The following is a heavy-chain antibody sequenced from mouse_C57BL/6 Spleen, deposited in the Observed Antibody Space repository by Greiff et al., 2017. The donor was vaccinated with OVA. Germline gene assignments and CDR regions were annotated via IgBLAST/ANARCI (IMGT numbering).Heavy chain of an antibody. CDR1: GFTFSSYG. D-gene: IGHD3-2*02. V-gene: IGHV5-6*01. Sequence: EVQLVESGGDLVKPGGSLKLSCAASGFTFSSYGMSWVRQTPDKRLEWVATISSGGSYTYYPDSVKGRFTISRDNAKNTLYLQMSSLKSEDTAMYYCARHGGAQALYYFDYWGQGTTLTVSS. CDR3: ARHGGAQALYYFDY. J-gene: IGHJ2*01. CDR2: ISSGGSYT.